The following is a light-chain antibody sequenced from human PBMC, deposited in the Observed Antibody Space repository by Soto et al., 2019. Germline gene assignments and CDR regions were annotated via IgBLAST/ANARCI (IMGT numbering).Light chain of an antibody. Sequence: EIVLTQSPGTLSLSPGERATLSCRASHSVSSSYLAWYQQKPGQAPRLLIYGASSRATGIPDRFSGSGSGTDFTLTISRLEPEDFAVYYGQQYGSSPWTFGQGTKVEIK. CDR3: QQYGSSPWT. CDR1: HSVSSSY. CDR2: GAS. J-gene: IGKJ1*01. V-gene: IGKV3-20*01.